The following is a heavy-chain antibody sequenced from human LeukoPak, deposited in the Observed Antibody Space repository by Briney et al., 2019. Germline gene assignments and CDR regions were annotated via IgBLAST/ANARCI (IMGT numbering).Heavy chain of an antibody. CDR1: GFTFSSYA. V-gene: IGHV3-30-3*01. J-gene: IGHJ5*02. D-gene: IGHD6-13*01. CDR2: ISYDGSNK. CDR3: ARVLSPGIAAAGNYWFDP. Sequence: HPGGSLRLSCAASGFTFSSYAMHWVRQAPGKGLEWVAVISYDGSNKYYADSVKGRFTISRDNSKNTLYLQMNSLRAEDTAVYYCARVLSPGIAAAGNYWFDPWGQGTLVTVSS.